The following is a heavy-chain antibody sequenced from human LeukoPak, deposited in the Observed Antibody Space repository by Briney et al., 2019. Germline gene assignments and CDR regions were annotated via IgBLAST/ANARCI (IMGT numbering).Heavy chain of an antibody. Sequence: SETLSLTCTVSGGSISSGGYYWSWIRQPPGKGLEWIGYIYHSGSTYYNPSLKSRVTISVDRSKNQFSLKLSSVTAADTAVYYCARVMVRGQIDYWGQGTLVTVSS. V-gene: IGHV4-30-2*01. D-gene: IGHD3-10*01. CDR1: GGSISSGGYY. CDR3: ARVMVRGQIDY. J-gene: IGHJ4*02. CDR2: IYHSGST.